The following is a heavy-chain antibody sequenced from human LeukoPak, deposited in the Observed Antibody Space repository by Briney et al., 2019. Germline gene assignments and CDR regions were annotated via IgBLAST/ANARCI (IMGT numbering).Heavy chain of an antibody. D-gene: IGHD3-22*01. CDR2: MNPNSGNT. V-gene: IGHV1-8*01. Sequence: ASVKVSCTASGYTFTSYDINWVRQATGQGLEWMGWMNPNSGNTGYAQKFQGRVTMTRNTSISTAYMELSSLRSEDTAVYYCARIPYDSSGYYSFDYWGQGTLVTVSS. CDR1: GYTFTSYD. J-gene: IGHJ4*02. CDR3: ARIPYDSSGYYSFDY.